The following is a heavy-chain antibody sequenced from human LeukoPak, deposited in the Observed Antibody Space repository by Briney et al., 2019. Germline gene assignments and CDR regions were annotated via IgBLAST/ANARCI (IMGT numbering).Heavy chain of an antibody. CDR2: INIVSSTI. J-gene: IGHJ4*02. D-gene: IGHD6-19*01. CDR1: GFTFSTYR. V-gene: IGHV3-48*02. CDR3: ARATSTSGPTFDY. Sequence: GSLRLSCAASGFTFSTYRMNWVRQAPGKGLEWLSYINIVSSTIYYTDSLKGRFTISRDNAKNSLYLQMNSLGDEDTAVYYCARATSTSGPTFDYWGQGTLVTVSS.